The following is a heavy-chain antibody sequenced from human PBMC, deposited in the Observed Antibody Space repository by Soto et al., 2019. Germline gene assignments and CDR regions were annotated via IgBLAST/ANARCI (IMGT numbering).Heavy chain of an antibody. D-gene: IGHD3-22*01. CDR3: ARDIHSVPNSSGEERTFDI. J-gene: IGHJ3*02. CDR1: GYTFTSYG. CDR2: ISAYNGNT. V-gene: IGHV1-18*04. Sequence: ASVKVSCKASGYTFTSYGISWMRQAPGQGLEWMGWISAYNGNTNYAQKLQGRVTMTTDTSTSTAYMELRSLRSDDTAVYYCARDIHSVPNSSGEERTFDIWGQGTMVTVSS.